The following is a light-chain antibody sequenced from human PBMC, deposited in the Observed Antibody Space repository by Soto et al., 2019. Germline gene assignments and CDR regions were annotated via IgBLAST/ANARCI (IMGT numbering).Light chain of an antibody. J-gene: IGKJ3*01. V-gene: IGKV3-20*01. CDR3: QQYGSSPFT. Sequence: EIMLTQSPGTLSLSPGERATLSCRASQSVSSSYLAWYQHKPGQAPRLLIYGASSRATGIPDRFSGSGSGTDFTLTISRLEPEDFAVYYCQQYGSSPFTFGPGTKVDIK. CDR2: GAS. CDR1: QSVSSSY.